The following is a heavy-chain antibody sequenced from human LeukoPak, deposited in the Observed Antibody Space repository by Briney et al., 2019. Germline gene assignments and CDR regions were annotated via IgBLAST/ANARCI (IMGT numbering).Heavy chain of an antibody. CDR2: INPNSGGT. V-gene: IGHV1-2*02. D-gene: IGHD3-22*01. CDR3: ARDLSGLVRTYYYDSSGYYVYYFDY. CDR1: GYAFTGYY. Sequence: GASVKVSCKASGYAFTGYYMHWVRQAPGQGLEWMGWINPNSGGTNYAQKFQGRVTMTRDTSISTAYMELSRLRSDDTAVYYCARDLSGLVRTYYYDSSGYYVYYFDYWGQGTLVTVSS. J-gene: IGHJ4*02.